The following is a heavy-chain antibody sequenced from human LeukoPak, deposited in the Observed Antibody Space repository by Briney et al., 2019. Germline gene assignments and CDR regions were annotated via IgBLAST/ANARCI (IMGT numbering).Heavy chain of an antibody. CDR1: GGTFSSYA. V-gene: IGHV1-69*05. D-gene: IGHD3-22*01. J-gene: IGHJ4*02. Sequence: SVKVSCKASGGTFSSYAISWVRQAPGQGLEWMGGIIPIFGTANYAQKFQGRVTITTDESTSTAYMELSSLRSEDTAVYYCARGSQDSSGYYYVGFDYWGQGTLVTDSS. CDR3: ARGSQDSSGYYYVGFDY. CDR2: IIPIFGTA.